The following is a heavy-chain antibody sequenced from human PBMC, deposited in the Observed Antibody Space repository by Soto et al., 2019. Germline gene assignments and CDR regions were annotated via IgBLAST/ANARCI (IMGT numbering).Heavy chain of an antibody. V-gene: IGHV1-8*01. CDR1: GYTFSNNG. Sequence: ASVKVSCKASGYTFSNNGINWLRQATGQGLEWMGWMNPNNGNTGYAQKFQGRLTLTRDTSITTAYMELSSLTSEDTAVYYCSTAGDSGAWISYWGQGTLVTVSS. D-gene: IGHD7-27*01. J-gene: IGHJ4*02. CDR3: STAGDSGAWISY. CDR2: MNPNNGNT.